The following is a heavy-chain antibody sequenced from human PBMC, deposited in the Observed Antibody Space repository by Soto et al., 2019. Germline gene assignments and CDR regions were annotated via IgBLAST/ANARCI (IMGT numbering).Heavy chain of an antibody. D-gene: IGHD3-16*01. Sequence: QVQLVQSGDEVRKPGSSVKVSCKASGYIFVNYGIAWVRQAPGQGLEWMGWISPYSGNTHYASKVQGRLTMTTDTXXSSGYMDLGHLTSDDTAVYYSAMVDNYVTPTPQDVWGQGTTVTVSS. CDR2: ISPYSGNT. V-gene: IGHV1-18*01. CDR1: GYIFVNYG. CDR3: AMVDNYVTPTPQDV. J-gene: IGHJ6*02.